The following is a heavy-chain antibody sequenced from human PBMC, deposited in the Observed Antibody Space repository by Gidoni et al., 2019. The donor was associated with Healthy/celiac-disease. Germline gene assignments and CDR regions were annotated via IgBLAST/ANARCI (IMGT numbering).Heavy chain of an antibody. CDR3: ARDGITIFGVNWGAITWFDP. Sequence: QVQQVQSGAEGKKPGASVKVSCKAAGYTFTGYFMHWVRQAPGQGLEWMGWINPNSGGTNYAQKFQGRVTLTRDTSISTAYMDLSRLRSDDTAVYYCARDGITIFGVNWGAITWFDPWGQGTLVTVSS. V-gene: IGHV1-2*02. CDR1: GYTFTGYF. CDR2: INPNSGGT. D-gene: IGHD3-3*01. J-gene: IGHJ5*02.